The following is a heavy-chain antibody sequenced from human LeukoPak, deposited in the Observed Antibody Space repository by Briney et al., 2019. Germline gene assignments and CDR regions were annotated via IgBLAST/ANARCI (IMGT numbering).Heavy chain of an antibody. V-gene: IGHV1-2*02. CDR1: GYTFTGYY. J-gene: IGHJ4*02. Sequence: SVKVSCKASGYTFTGYYMHWVRQAPGQGLEWMGWINPNSGGTNYAQKFQGRVTMTRDTSISTAYMELSRLRSDDTAVYYCARGVGGDVVVPAAYDYWGQGTLVTVSS. CDR2: INPNSGGT. D-gene: IGHD2-2*01. CDR3: ARGVGGDVVVPAAYDY.